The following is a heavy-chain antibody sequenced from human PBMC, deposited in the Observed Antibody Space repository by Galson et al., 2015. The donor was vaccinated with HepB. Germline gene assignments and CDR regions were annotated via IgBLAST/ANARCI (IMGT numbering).Heavy chain of an antibody. D-gene: IGHD6-13*01. CDR1: GFTFSSYS. J-gene: IGHJ4*02. CDR2: ISSSSSTI. CDR3: ARAQQLVHRHFDY. V-gene: IGHV3-48*02. Sequence: SLRLSCAASGFTFSSYSMNWVRQAPGKGLEWVSYISSSSSTIYYADSVKGRFTISRDNAKNSLYLQMNSLRDEDTAVYYCARAQQLVHRHFDYWGQGTLVTVSS.